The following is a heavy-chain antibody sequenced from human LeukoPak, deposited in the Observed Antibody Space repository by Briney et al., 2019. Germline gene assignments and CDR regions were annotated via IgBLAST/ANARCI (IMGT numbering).Heavy chain of an antibody. V-gene: IGHV4-59*11. CDR1: GGSIGSHH. CDR3: ARGGVLKSVDY. CDR2: VYDIGST. J-gene: IGHJ4*02. D-gene: IGHD3-16*01. Sequence: SETLSLTCTISGGSIGSHHWTWIRQTLGKGLEWIGYVYDIGSTKYNPSLKSRVTISVDTSKNQFSLRLSSVTAADTAVYYCARGGVLKSVDYWGQGTLVTVSS.